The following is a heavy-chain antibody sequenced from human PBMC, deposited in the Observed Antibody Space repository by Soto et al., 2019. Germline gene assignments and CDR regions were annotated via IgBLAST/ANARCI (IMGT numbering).Heavy chain of an antibody. CDR3: ARGGQDFWSGPFDY. Sequence: AETRSRTGTRSGWSTYNYLSNWIRQPAGKGLEWIGRIDNSGSTNYNPSLKSRITMSADTSRNQFSLKLNSVTAADTAVYYCARGGQDFWSGPFDYWGQGGLVTVSS. D-gene: IGHD3-3*01. CDR2: IDNSGST. CDR1: GWSTYNYL. V-gene: IGHV4-4*07. J-gene: IGHJ4*02.